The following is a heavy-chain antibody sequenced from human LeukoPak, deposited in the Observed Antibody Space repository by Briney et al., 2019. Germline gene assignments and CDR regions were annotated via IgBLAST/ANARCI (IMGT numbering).Heavy chain of an antibody. D-gene: IGHD2-2*01. J-gene: IGHJ4*02. V-gene: IGHV1-2*02. CDR1: GYTYTDYY. CDR3: ARANFLYCSSTTCLFDY. Sequence: ASVKVSCKASGYTYTDYYMHWVRQAPGQGFEWMGWINPNDGDTNYAQKFQGRVTMTRDTSISTAHMEVSRLRSDDTAVYYCARANFLYCSSTTCLFDYWGQGTLVTVSS. CDR2: INPNDGDT.